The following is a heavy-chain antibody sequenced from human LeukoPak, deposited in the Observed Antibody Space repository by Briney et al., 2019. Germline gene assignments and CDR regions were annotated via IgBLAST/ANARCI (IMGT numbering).Heavy chain of an antibody. D-gene: IGHD6-6*01. Sequence: ASVKVSCKASGYTFTSYGISWVRQAPGQRLEWMGWINAGNGNTKYSQKFQGRVTITRDTSASTAYMELSSLRSEDTAVYYCARVEYSSSRSHFDYWGQGTLVTVSS. J-gene: IGHJ4*02. CDR2: INAGNGNT. CDR1: GYTFTSYG. V-gene: IGHV1-3*01. CDR3: ARVEYSSSRSHFDY.